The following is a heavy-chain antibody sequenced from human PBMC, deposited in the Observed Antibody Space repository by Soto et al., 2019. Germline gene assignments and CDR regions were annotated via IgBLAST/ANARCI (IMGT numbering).Heavy chain of an antibody. J-gene: IGHJ3*02. CDR2: SYWDDDK. D-gene: IGHD3-10*01. Sequence: QITLKESGPPLVKPTQTLTLTCTFSGFSLSTSGVGGGWIRQPPGKALEWLALSYWDDDKRYSPSLKIRLTITKDTSKNQVVLTMTNMDPVDTATYYCGLLRFRGAFDIWGQGTMVTVSS. CDR1: GFSLSTSGVG. CDR3: GLLRFRGAFDI. V-gene: IGHV2-5*02.